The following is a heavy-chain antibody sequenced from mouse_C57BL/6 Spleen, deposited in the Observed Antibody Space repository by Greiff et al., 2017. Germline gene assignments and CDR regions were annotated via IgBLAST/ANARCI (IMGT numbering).Heavy chain of an antibody. CDR2: IHPNSGST. V-gene: IGHV1-64*01. Sequence: VQLQQSGAELVKPGASVKLSCKASGYTFTGYCMHWVKQRPGQGLEWIGMIHPNSGSTNYNEKFKSKDTLTVDKSSSTAYMQLSSLTSEDSAVXNGDYSVSGNYIDYWGQGTTLTVSS. CDR1: GYTFTGYC. D-gene: IGHD1-1*01. CDR3: DYSVSGNYIDY. J-gene: IGHJ2*01.